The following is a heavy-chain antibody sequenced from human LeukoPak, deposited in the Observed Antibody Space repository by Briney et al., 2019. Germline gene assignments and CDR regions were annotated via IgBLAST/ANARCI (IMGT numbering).Heavy chain of an antibody. CDR2: VYGGGNT. CDR3: SRGRKGGYNYAAVDF. D-gene: IGHD5-18*01. J-gene: IGHJ4*02. V-gene: IGHV4-38-2*02. Sequence: PSGTLSLTCTVSGYSIRSAYYWGWIRQSPGKGLEWIGAVYGGGNTHYNPSLESRVKISPDTSKNQFSLKLTSVTAADTAVYYCSRGRKGGYNYAAVDFWGQGTPVTVSS. CDR1: GYSIRSAYY.